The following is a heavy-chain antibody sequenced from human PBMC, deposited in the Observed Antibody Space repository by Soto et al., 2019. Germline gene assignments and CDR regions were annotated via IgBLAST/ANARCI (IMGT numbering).Heavy chain of an antibody. CDR1: GFTFSSYG. D-gene: IGHD2-2*01. J-gene: IGHJ4*02. Sequence: QVQLVESGGGVVQPGRSLRLYCAASGFTFSSYGMHWVRQAPGKGLEWVAVIWYDGSNKYYADSVKGRFTISRDNSKNTLYLQMNSLRAEDTAVYYCANLVVPHRVIDYWGQGTLVTVSS. CDR3: ANLVVPHRVIDY. V-gene: IGHV3-33*06. CDR2: IWYDGSNK.